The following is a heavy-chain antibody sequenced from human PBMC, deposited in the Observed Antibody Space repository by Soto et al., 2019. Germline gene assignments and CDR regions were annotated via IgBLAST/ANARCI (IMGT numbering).Heavy chain of an antibody. CDR2: ISYDSSNK. CDR1: GFTFSYG. D-gene: IGHD2-15*01. CDR3: AKLVIGYCSGNTSDDY. V-gene: IGHV3-30*18. J-gene: IGHJ4*02. Sequence: VQLLESGGGLIQPGGSLRLSCAASGFTFSYGIHWLRQAPGKGLEWVAYISYDSSNKFYGDSVKGRFTISRDTSKNTQFLQMNSLRAEDTAVYYCAKLVIGYCSGNTSDDYWGQGTLVAVSS.